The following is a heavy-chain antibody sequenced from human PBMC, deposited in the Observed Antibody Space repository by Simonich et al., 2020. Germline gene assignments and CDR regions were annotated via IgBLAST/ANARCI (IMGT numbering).Heavy chain of an antibody. Sequence: QVQLVQSGAEVKKPGASVKVSCKASGYTFTGYYVHWVRQAPGQGLEWMGWINPNRGGTNYAQKFQGRVTMTRDTSISTAYMELSRLRSDDTAVYYCARGPRWTGDDAFDIWGQGTMVTVSS. V-gene: IGHV1-2*02. CDR2: INPNRGGT. J-gene: IGHJ3*02. D-gene: IGHD7-27*01. CDR3: ARGPRWTGDDAFDI. CDR1: GYTFTGYY.